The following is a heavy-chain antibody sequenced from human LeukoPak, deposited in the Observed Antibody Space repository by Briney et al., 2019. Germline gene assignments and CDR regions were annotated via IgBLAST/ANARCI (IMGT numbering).Heavy chain of an antibody. Sequence: PSETLSLTCTVSGGSISSYYWSWIRQPPGKGLEWIGYVHYSGSTNYNPSLKGRVIISVDTSKNQFSLKLSSVTAADTAVYYCASGYYDSSGYYYPGYFDYWGQGTLVTVSS. CDR3: ASGYYDSSGYYYPGYFDY. J-gene: IGHJ4*02. CDR2: VHYSGST. CDR1: GGSISSYY. D-gene: IGHD3-22*01. V-gene: IGHV4-59*01.